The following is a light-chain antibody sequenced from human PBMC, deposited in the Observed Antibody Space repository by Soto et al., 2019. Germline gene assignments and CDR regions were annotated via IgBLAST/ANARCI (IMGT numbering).Light chain of an antibody. CDR2: EVS. CDR1: SGDVGGYDY. CDR3: SSYTKSDTFPYV. Sequence: QSALTQPASVSGSPGQSITISCTGTSGDVGGYDYVSWYQQHPGKAPKLIIYEVSYRPSGVSDRFSGSKSGNTASLTISGLQTEDEADYYCSSYTKSDTFPYVFGTGTKVTVL. J-gene: IGLJ1*01. V-gene: IGLV2-14*01.